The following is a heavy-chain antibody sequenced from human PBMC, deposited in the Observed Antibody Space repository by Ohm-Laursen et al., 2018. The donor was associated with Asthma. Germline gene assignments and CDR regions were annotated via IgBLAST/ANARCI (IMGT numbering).Heavy chain of an antibody. D-gene: IGHD3-22*01. CDR2: IYYSGST. CDR3: ARGTGSHSAGFYSPYCDY. J-gene: IGHJ4*02. Sequence: SDTLSLTCTVSGGSVSSGSDYWSWIRQPPGKGLEWIGYIYYSGSTNYNPSLKSRVTISVDTSKNQFSLKLSSVTTADTAVYYCARGTGSHSAGFYSPYCDYWGQGTLVTVSS. CDR1: GGSVSSGSDY. V-gene: IGHV4-61*01.